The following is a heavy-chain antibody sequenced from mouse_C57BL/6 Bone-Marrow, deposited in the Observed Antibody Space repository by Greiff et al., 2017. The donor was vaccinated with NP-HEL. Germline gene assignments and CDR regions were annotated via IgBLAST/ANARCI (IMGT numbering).Heavy chain of an antibody. CDR1: GYTFTSYT. J-gene: IGHJ2*01. CDR3: ARSHSCDADY. V-gene: IGHV1-4*01. CDR2: INPSSGYT. D-gene: IGHD3-1*01. Sequence: VQLQQSGAELARPGASVKMSCKASGYTFTSYTMHWVKQRPGQGLEWIGYINPSSGYTKYNQKFKDKATLTADKSSSTAYMQLSSLTSEDSAVYYCARSHSCDADYWGQGATLTVSS.